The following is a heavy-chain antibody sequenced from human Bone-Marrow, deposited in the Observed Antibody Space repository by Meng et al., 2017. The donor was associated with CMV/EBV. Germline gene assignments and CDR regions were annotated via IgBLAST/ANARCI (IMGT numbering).Heavy chain of an antibody. CDR3: ASWTGYCSSTSCYYDAFDI. J-gene: IGHJ3*02. CDR2: ISSSGSTI. V-gene: IGHV3-48*03. D-gene: IGHD2-2*01. Sequence: GGSLRLSCAASGFTFSSYAMHWVRQAPGKGLEWVSYISSSGSTIYYADSVKGRFTISRDNAKNSLYLQMNSLRAEDTAVYYCASWTGYCSSTSCYYDAFDIWGQGTMVTVSS. CDR1: GFTFSSYA.